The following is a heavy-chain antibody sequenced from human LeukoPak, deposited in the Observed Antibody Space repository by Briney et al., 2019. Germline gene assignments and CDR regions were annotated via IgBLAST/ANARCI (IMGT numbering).Heavy chain of an antibody. J-gene: IGHJ6*02. CDR1: GFTFSNYA. D-gene: IGHD3-3*01. CDR2: INDGGGNT. CDR3: ARGKDFSHYGMDV. Sequence: GGSLRLSCAASGFTFSNYAMSWVRQAPGKGLEWVSAINDGGGNTYYADSVKGRFTISRDNAKNSLYLQMNSLRAEDTAVYYCARGKDFSHYGMDVWGQGTTVTVSS. V-gene: IGHV3-23*01.